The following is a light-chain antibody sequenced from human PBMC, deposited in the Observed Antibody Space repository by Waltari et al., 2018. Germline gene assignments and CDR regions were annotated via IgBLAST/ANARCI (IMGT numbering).Light chain of an antibody. V-gene: IGLV1-47*01. CDR1: RSNIGNTY. CDR2: RNK. CDR3: AAWDDSLSGRV. Sequence: QSVLTQPPSASGTPGQRVTISCSVSRSNIGNTYVYWYQQLPGTAPNRLIYRNKQRPSGVPDRFSGSKSGTSASLAISGLRSEDEADYYCAAWDDSLSGRVFGGGTKVTVL. J-gene: IGLJ3*02.